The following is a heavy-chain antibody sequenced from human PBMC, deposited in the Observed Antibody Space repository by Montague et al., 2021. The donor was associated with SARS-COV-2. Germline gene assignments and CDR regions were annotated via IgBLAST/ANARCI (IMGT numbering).Heavy chain of an antibody. V-gene: IGHV6-1*01. CDR3: TSGREGNYNVMDA. D-gene: IGHD1-1*01. CDR1: GDSVSSNSAT. J-gene: IGHJ6*02. Sequence: CAISGDSVSSNSATWNWVRQSPSRGLEWLGRTYYRSKWYNDYAVSVRGRVTINPDTSKNQFSLQLNSVTPEDTAIYYCTSGREGNYNVMDAWGQGTTVTGSS. CDR2: TYYRSKWYN.